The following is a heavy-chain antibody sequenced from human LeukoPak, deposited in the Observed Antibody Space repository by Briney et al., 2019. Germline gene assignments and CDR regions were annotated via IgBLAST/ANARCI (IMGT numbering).Heavy chain of an antibody. Sequence: GGSLSLSCAASGFPFSSYGMHWVRQAPGTGLEWVAVIWYDGSNKYFADSVKGRFTISRDNSKNTLYLQMNSRRAEDTAVYYCAKDSHSSSWYPDYWGQGTLVTVSS. V-gene: IGHV3-33*06. CDR2: IWYDGSNK. D-gene: IGHD6-13*01. J-gene: IGHJ4*02. CDR3: AKDSHSSSWYPDY. CDR1: GFPFSSYG.